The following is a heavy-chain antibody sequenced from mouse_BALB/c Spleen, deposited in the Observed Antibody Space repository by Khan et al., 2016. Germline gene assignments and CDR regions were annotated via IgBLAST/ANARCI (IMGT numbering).Heavy chain of an antibody. D-gene: IGHD1-2*01. Sequence: QVQLQQSGTELPRPGASVKLSCKASGYTFTDYYLHWVKQRTGQGLEWIGEIFPGSGSTYYNEKFKGKASLTADTSSSTPYMQLSSLTSEDSAVYFCARSYYGYFAMDYWGHGASVTVSS. CDR3: ARSYYGYFAMDY. J-gene: IGHJ4*01. CDR2: IFPGSGST. CDR1: GYTFTDYY. V-gene: IGHV1-77*01.